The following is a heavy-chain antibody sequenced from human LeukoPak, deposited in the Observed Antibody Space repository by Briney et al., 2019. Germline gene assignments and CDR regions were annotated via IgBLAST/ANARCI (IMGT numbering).Heavy chain of an antibody. CDR3: ARGSGWYYFDY. J-gene: IGHJ4*02. Sequence: GGSLRLSCAASGFTFRSYGMHWVRQAPGKGLEWVAVIWYDGSKKYYADSVKGRFTISRDNSKNTLYLQMNSLRAEDTAVYYCARGSGWYYFDYWGQGTLVTVSS. CDR1: GFTFRSYG. D-gene: IGHD6-19*01. V-gene: IGHV3-33*01. CDR2: IWYDGSKK.